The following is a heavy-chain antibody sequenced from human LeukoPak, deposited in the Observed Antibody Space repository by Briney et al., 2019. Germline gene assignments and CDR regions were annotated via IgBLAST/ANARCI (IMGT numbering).Heavy chain of an antibody. CDR1: GFTFSDYY. Sequence: GGSLRLSCAASGFTFSDYYMSWIRQAPGKGLEWVSYISSSGSTIYYADSVKGRFTISRDNAKNSLYLRMNSLRAEDTAVYYCARWYYYDSSGYVGYWGQGTLVTVSS. J-gene: IGHJ4*02. V-gene: IGHV3-11*01. CDR2: ISSSGSTI. CDR3: ARWYYYDSSGYVGY. D-gene: IGHD3-22*01.